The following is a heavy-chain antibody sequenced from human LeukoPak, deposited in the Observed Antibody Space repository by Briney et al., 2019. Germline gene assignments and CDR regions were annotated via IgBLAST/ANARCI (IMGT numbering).Heavy chain of an antibody. D-gene: IGHD4-17*01. Sequence: SETLSLTCTVSGGSINNYYWSWLRQPPGKGLEWIVYIYSSWSTNYNRSLKRRVTKSLATSNNQFSLKLNSVTAAATAVYYCARPRNYGDRTFDYWGQGTLVTVSS. V-gene: IGHV4-59*08. J-gene: IGHJ4*02. CDR1: GGSINNYY. CDR2: IYSSWST. CDR3: ARPRNYGDRTFDY.